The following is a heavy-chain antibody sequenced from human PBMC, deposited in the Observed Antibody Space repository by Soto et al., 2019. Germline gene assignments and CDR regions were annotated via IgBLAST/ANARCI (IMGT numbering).Heavy chain of an antibody. V-gene: IGHV4-30-4*01. D-gene: IGHD4-4*01. CDR2: IYYSGST. CDR1: GGSITSGDYY. CDR3: ARHEIRTTRSRKDAFDI. Sequence: QVQLQESGPGLVKPSQTLSLTCTVSGGSITSGDYYWSWIRQPPGKGLEWIGHIYYSGSTYYNPSLKSRVTISADTSKNQFSLRLSSVTAADTAVYYCARHEIRTTRSRKDAFDIWGQGTMVTVSS. J-gene: IGHJ3*02.